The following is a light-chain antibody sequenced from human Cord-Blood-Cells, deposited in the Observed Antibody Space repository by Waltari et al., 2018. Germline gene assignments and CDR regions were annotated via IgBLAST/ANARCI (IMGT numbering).Light chain of an antibody. CDR1: SSDVGGYNY. J-gene: IGLJ2*01. V-gene: IGLV2-8*01. Sequence: QSALTQPPPASGSPGQSVTISCTGTSSDVGGYNYVYWYQQHPGKAPKLMIYGVSKRPSGVPDRFSGSKSGNTASLTVSGLQAEDEADYYCSSYAGSNNLVFGGGTKLTVL. CDR2: GVS. CDR3: SSYAGSNNLV.